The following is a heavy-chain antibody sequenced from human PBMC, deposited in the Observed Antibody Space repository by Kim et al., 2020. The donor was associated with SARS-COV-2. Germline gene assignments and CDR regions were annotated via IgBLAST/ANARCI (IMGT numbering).Heavy chain of an antibody. Sequence: SETLSLTCTVSGDSIVTASYYLVWFRQPPGKGLDWIGTIYYSGSTYYNPSLKSRVTMSVDTSKNQFSLDLNSLTAADTAVYFCSRLAKRPFGWIDPWGQG. D-gene: IGHD3-16*01. CDR2: IYYSGST. CDR3: SRLAKRPFGWIDP. V-gene: IGHV4-39*07. CDR1: GDSIVTASYY. J-gene: IGHJ5*02.